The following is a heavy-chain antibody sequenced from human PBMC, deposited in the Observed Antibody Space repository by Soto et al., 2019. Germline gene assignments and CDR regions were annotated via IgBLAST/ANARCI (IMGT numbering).Heavy chain of an antibody. CDR1: GYSISSGFY. J-gene: IGHJ4*02. V-gene: IGHV4-38-2*01. D-gene: IGHD5-12*01. Sequence: SETLSLTCAVSGYSISSGFYWGWIRQPPGKGLEWIGIMFHSGSTYYNPSLQSRATISVDTSKNQVSLKLTSVTVADTAVYFCANQRSREGYNFIEYWGQG. CDR3: ANQRSREGYNFIEY. CDR2: MFHSGST.